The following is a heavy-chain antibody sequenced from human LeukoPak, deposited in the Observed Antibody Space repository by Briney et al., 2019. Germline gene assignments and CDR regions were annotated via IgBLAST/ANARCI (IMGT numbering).Heavy chain of an antibody. V-gene: IGHV3-53*01. J-gene: IGHJ4*02. CDR1: GFTVSRNS. CDR3: AIGRYSYGALYY. CDR2: IYSGGST. Sequence: GGSLRLSCAASGFTVSRNSMSWVRQAPGKGLEWVSVIYSGGSTYYADSVKGRFTISRDNSKNTLYLHMNSLRAEDTAVYYCAIGRYSYGALYYWGQGTLVTVSS. D-gene: IGHD5-18*01.